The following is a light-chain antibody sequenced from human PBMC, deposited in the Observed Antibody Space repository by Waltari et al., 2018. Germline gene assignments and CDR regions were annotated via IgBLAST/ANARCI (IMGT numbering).Light chain of an antibody. CDR2: YKSDSDK. Sequence: QAVLTQPSSLSATPGASASLTCPLRSGINVCTYRIYWYQQKPGSPPQYLLRYKSDSDKQQGSGVPSRFSGSKDVSANAGILLISGLQSEDEADYYCMIWHGSAAVFGGGTQLTVL. V-gene: IGLV5-45*03. J-gene: IGLJ7*01. CDR1: SGINVCTYR. CDR3: MIWHGSAAV.